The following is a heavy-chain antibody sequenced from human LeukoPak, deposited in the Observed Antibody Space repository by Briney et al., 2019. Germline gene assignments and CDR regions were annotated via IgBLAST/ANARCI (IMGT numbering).Heavy chain of an antibody. CDR3: ARDLTRITIFGVVIPIDYFDY. D-gene: IGHD3-3*01. CDR2: ISGSGGST. CDR1: GFTFSSYA. V-gene: IGHV3-23*01. J-gene: IGHJ4*02. Sequence: GGSLRLSCAASGFTFSSYAMSWVRQAPGKGLEWVSAISGSGGSTYYADSVKGRFTISRDNAKNSLYLQMNSLRAEDTAVYYCARDLTRITIFGVVIPIDYFDYWGQGTLVTVSS.